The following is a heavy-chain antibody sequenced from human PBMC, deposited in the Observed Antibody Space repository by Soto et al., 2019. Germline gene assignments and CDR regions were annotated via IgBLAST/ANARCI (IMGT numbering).Heavy chain of an antibody. Sequence: QVQLVQSGAEVKKPGASVKVSCKASGYTFTNYDINWVRQVAGQGLEWMGWMNPASGDTHSAQNFQGRVTMTSNISISTAYMELSSLRSQDTAVYYCARGLGLHRGYWGQGTLVTVSS. CDR3: ARGLGLHRGY. D-gene: IGHD3-22*01. CDR1: GYTFTNYD. V-gene: IGHV1-8*01. J-gene: IGHJ4*02. CDR2: MNPASGDT.